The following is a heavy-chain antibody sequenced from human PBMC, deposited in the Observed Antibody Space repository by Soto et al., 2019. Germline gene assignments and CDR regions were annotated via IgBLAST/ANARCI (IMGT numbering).Heavy chain of an antibody. CDR2: IYHNGTT. Sequence: QVQLWQSGPGLVKPSQTLSLTCTVSGGSINSGIFYWSWIRQHPGKGLVWIGHIYHNGTTYYNPFLRSRFFISVVTSQIPLSVKLWSFTSAVTTVYLCAGEPRLLMWFGELQDWGRGTLVTVSS. V-gene: IGHV4-31*03. CDR3: AGEPRLLMWFGELQD. D-gene: IGHD3-10*01. J-gene: IGHJ4*02. CDR1: GGSINSGIFY.